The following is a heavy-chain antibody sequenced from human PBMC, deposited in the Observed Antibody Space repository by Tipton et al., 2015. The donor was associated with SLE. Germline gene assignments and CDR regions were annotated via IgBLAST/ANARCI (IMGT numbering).Heavy chain of an antibody. Sequence: SLRLSCAASGFTFSDYYMSWIRQAPGKGLEWVSYISSSGSTIYYADSVKGRFTISRDNAKNSLYLQMNSLRAEDTAVYYCASAGRTIFGVVPGGWFDPWGQGTLVTVSS. CDR1: GFTFSDYY. J-gene: IGHJ5*02. D-gene: IGHD3-3*01. V-gene: IGHV3-11*04. CDR2: ISSSGSTI. CDR3: ASAGRTIFGVVPGGWFDP.